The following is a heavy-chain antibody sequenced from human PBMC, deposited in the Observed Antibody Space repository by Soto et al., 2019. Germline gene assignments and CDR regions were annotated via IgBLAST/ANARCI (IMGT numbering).Heavy chain of an antibody. V-gene: IGHV3-30-3*01. CDR2: ISYDGSNK. Sequence: GGSLRLSCAASGFTFSSYAMHWVRQAPGKGLEWVAVISYDGSNKYYADSVKGRFTISRDNSKNTLYLQMNSLRAEDTAVYYCVRDETAVVTARVDYPAQGTPVTVSA. CDR3: VRDETAVVTARVDY. CDR1: GFTFSSYA. D-gene: IGHD2-15*01. J-gene: IGHJ4*02.